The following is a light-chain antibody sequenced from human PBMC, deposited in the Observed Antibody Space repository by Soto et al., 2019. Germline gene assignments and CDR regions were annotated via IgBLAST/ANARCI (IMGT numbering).Light chain of an antibody. Sequence: EIVLTQSPGTLSLFPGARATLSCRASQSLITRYLAWYQQKPAQAPRLLIYGASSRATGIPDRFSGSGSGTDFTLTISRLEPEDFAVYYCQQYGTSPTFGQGTRLEIK. CDR2: GAS. V-gene: IGKV3-20*01. CDR3: QQYGTSPT. CDR1: QSLITRY. J-gene: IGKJ5*01.